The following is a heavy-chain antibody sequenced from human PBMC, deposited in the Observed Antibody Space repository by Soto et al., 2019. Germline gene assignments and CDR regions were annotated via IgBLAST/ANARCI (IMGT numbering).Heavy chain of an antibody. D-gene: IGHD1-20*01. CDR1: GGAFSNYA. CDR3: ASWSNWNPLYYDSLDV. V-gene: IGHV1-69*06. CDR2: IIPLHNTS. Sequence: QVQLLQSGAEVKKPGSSVKVSCKVSGGAFSNYALNWVRHGPGQRLEWLGGIIPLHNTSNYSLKFLGRVTVTADISSTTVYMELNSLTSDDTATYYCASWSNWNPLYYDSLDVWGQGTTVTVSS. J-gene: IGHJ6*02.